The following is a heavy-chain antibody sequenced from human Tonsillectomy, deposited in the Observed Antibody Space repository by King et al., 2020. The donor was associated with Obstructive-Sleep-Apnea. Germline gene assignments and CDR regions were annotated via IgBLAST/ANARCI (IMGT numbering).Heavy chain of an antibody. J-gene: IGHJ4*02. CDR1: GYSISSGYY. CDR3: ARDSRDYFDY. D-gene: IGHD6-13*01. V-gene: IGHV4-38-2*02. Sequence: VQLQESGPGLVKPSETLSLTCTVSGYSISSGYYWGWIRQPPGKGLEWIGSIHHSGSTYYNPSLKSRGTISVDTSKNQFSLKLSSVTAADTAVYYCARDSRDYFDYWGQGTLVTVSS. CDR2: IHHSGST.